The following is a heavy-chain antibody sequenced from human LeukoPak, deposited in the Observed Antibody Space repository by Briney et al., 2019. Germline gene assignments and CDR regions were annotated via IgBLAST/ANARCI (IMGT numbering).Heavy chain of an antibody. CDR2: ISWNSGSI. V-gene: IGHV3-9*01. D-gene: IGHD3-22*01. CDR1: GFTFSDYY. Sequence: GGSLRLSCAASGFTFSDYYMSWIRQAPGKGLEWVSGISWNSGSIGYADSVKGRFTISRDNAKNSLYLQMNSLRAEDTALYYCAKTGDSSGYYLPDHWGQGTLVTVSS. J-gene: IGHJ4*02. CDR3: AKTGDSSGYYLPDH.